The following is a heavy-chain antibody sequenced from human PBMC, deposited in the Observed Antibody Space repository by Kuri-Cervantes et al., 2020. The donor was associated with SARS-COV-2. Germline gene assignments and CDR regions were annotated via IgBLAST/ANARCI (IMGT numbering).Heavy chain of an antibody. Sequence: GGSLRLSCKASGYTFTGYYMHWVRQAPGQGLEWMGIINPSGGSTSYAQKFQGRVTMTRDTSTSTVYMELSSLRSEDTAVYYCARGAPIVVVPAAKGDDAFDIWGQGTMVTVSS. CDR1: GYTFTGYY. D-gene: IGHD2-2*01. CDR3: ARGAPIVVVPAAKGDDAFDI. V-gene: IGHV1-46*01. CDR2: INPSGGST. J-gene: IGHJ3*02.